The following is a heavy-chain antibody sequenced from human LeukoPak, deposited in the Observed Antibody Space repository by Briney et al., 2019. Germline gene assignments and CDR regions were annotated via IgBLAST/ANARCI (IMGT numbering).Heavy chain of an antibody. Sequence: PGGSLRLSCAASGFTFSSYSMNWVRQAPGKGLEWVSYISSSSRTIYYADSVKGRFTISRDNAKNSLYLQMNSLRAEDTAVYFCVRAIGSNTLWGQGTLVTVSS. CDR1: GFTFSSYS. J-gene: IGHJ4*02. CDR3: VRAIGSNTL. V-gene: IGHV3-48*04. CDR2: ISSSSRTI. D-gene: IGHD4-23*01.